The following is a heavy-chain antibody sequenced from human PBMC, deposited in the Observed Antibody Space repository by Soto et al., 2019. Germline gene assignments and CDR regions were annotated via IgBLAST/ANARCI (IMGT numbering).Heavy chain of an antibody. D-gene: IGHD3-10*01. V-gene: IGHV3-23*01. J-gene: IGHJ5*02. CDR2: ISGSGGST. CDR3: DKELLLWFGELSPLDP. CDR1: GFTFSSYA. Sequence: GGSLRLSCAASGFTFSSYAMSWVRQAPGKGLEWVSAISGSGGSTYYADSVKGRFTISRDNSKNTLYLQMNSLRAEDTAVYYCDKELLLWFGELSPLDPWGQGTLVTVSS.